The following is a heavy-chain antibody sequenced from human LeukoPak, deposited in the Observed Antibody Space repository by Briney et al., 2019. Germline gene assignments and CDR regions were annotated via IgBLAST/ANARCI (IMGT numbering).Heavy chain of an antibody. D-gene: IGHD3-3*01. V-gene: IGHV4-59*08. CDR2: IYYSGST. CDR1: GDSISSYY. CDR3: ARRNGVVIMGPDDAFDI. Sequence: SETLSLTCTVSGDSISSYYWSWIRQPPGKGLEWIGYIYYSGSTNYNPSLKSRVTISVDTSRTQFSLKLTSVTAADTAVYYCARRNGVVIMGPDDAFDIWGQGTMVTVSS. J-gene: IGHJ3*02.